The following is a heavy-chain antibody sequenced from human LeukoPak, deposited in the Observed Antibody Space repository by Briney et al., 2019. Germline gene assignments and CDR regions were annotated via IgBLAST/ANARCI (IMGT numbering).Heavy chain of an antibody. D-gene: IGHD3-10*01. Sequence: PEASVKVSCKASGYTFTGYYMHWVRQAPGQGLEWMGWINPNSGGTNYAQKFQGRVTMTRDTSISTAYMELSSLRSEDTAVYYCARGVVRGVINYYGMDVWGQGTTVTVSS. CDR1: GYTFTGYY. V-gene: IGHV1-2*02. CDR2: INPNSGGT. CDR3: ARGVVRGVINYYGMDV. J-gene: IGHJ6*02.